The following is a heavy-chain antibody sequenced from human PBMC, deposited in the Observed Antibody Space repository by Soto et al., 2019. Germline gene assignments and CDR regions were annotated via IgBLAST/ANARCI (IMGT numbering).Heavy chain of an antibody. V-gene: IGHV1-69*13. CDR3: ARDRAKRITMVRGVITELDY. CDR1: GGTFSSYA. D-gene: IGHD3-10*01. CDR2: IIPIFGTA. Sequence: SVKVSCKASGGTFSSYAISWVRQAPGQGLEWMGGIIPIFGTANYAQKFQGRVTITADESTSTAYMELSSLRSEDTAVYYCARDRAKRITMVRGVITELDYWGQGTLVTVSS. J-gene: IGHJ4*02.